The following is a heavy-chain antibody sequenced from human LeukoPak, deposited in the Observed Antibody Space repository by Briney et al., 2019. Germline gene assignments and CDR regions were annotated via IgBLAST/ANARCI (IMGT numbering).Heavy chain of an antibody. CDR1: GFIFSNAW. CDR2: IKSKTDGETT. Sequence: GGSLRLSCAVSGFIFSNAWMSWVRQAPGKGLEWVGRIKSKTDGETTDYAAPVKGRFTISRDDSKSTLYLQMNSLKTEDTAVYYCTTSSAYDHLFDYWGQGTLVTVSS. J-gene: IGHJ4*02. D-gene: IGHD5-12*01. CDR3: TTSSAYDHLFDY. V-gene: IGHV3-15*01.